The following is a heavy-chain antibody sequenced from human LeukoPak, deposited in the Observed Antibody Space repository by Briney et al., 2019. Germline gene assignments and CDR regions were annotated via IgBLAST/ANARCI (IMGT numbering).Heavy chain of an antibody. CDR1: GGSISGSHYY. J-gene: IGHJ4*02. D-gene: IGHD5-18*01. Sequence: SETLSLTCTVSGGSISGSHYYWGWLRQPPGKGLEWIGSIYYSGSTYYPSLKSRVTISVDTSKNQFSLKLSSVIAADTSVYYCARHTRYCYGILYYWGQGILVTVSS. V-gene: IGHV4-39*01. CDR3: ARHTRYCYGILYY. CDR2: IYYSGST.